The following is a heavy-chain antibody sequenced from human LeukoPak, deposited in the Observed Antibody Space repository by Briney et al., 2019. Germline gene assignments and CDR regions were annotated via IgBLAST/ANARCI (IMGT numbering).Heavy chain of an antibody. CDR1: GFTFSSYA. D-gene: IGHD5-24*01. V-gene: IGHV3-23*01. CDR3: AKGRDGYNSLDYFDY. J-gene: IGHJ4*02. CDR2: ISGSGGST. Sequence: PGASLRLSCAASGFTFSSYAMSWVRQAPGEGLEWVSAISGSGGSTYYADSVKGRFTISRDNSKNTLYLQMNSLRAEDTAVYYCAKGRDGYNSLDYFDYWGQGTLVTVSS.